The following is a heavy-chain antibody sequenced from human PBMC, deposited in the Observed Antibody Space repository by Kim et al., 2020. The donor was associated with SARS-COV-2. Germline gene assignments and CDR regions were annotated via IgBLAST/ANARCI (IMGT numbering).Heavy chain of an antibody. V-gene: IGHV3-23*01. J-gene: IGHJ3*02. CDR3: ARERGGVTSAFDI. Sequence: YADSVKGRFTISRDNSKNTLYLQMSSLRAEDTALYYCARERGGVTSAFDIWSQGTMVTVSS. D-gene: IGHD3-10*01.